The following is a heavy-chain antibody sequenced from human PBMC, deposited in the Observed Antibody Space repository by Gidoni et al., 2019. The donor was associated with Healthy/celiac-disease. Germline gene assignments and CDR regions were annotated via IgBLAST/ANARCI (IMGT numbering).Heavy chain of an antibody. J-gene: IGHJ3*02. D-gene: IGHD3-10*01. CDR3: AKYYYGSGSFLDAFDI. CDR2: ISGSGGSK. Sequence: EVQLLESGGGLVQPGGSLRLSCAASGFTFSSYAMSWVRQAPGKGLEWVSAISGSGGSKYYADAVKGQFTISRDNSKNTLYLQMNSLRAEDTAVYYCAKYYYGSGSFLDAFDIWGQGTMVTVSS. CDR1: GFTFSSYA. V-gene: IGHV3-23*01.